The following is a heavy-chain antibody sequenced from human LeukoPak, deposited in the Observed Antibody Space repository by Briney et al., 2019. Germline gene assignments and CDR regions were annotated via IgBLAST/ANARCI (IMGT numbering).Heavy chain of an antibody. J-gene: IGHJ6*02. CDR1: GFTFSSYG. V-gene: IGHV3-30*18. Sequence: GGSLRLSCAASGFTFSSYGMHWVRQAPGKGLEWVAVISYDGSNKYYADSVKGRFTISRDNSKNTLYLQMNSLRAEDTAVYYCAKDGQYGMGVWGQGTTVTVSS. CDR2: ISYDGSNK. CDR3: AKDGQYGMGV.